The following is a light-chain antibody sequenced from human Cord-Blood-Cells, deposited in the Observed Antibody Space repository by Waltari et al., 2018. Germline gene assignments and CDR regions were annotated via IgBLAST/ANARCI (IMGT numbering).Light chain of an antibody. CDR2: DVS. V-gene: IGLV2-14*01. CDR3: SSYTSSSTRV. Sequence: QSALTQPASVSGSPGQSLTISRTGPSSAVSGYNYVSWYQQHPRKAPKLMIYDVSKRPSGVSNRFSGSKSGNTASLTISGLQAEDEADYYCSSYTSSSTRVFGGGTKLTVL. J-gene: IGLJ3*02. CDR1: SSAVSGYNY.